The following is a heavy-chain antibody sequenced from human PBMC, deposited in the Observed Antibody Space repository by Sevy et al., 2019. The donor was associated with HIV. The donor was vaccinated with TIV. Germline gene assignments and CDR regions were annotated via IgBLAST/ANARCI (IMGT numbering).Heavy chain of an antibody. CDR3: ARDMVRGVIGYYYYGMDV. CDR2: INTNTGNP. J-gene: IGHJ6*02. V-gene: IGHV7-4-1*02. CDR1: GYTFTSYA. D-gene: IGHD3-10*01. Sequence: ASMKVSCKASGYTFTSYAMNWVRQAPGQGLEWMGWINTNTGNPTYAQGFTGRFVFSLDTSVSTAYLQISSLKAEDTAVYYCARDMVRGVIGYYYYGMDVWGQGTTVTVSS.